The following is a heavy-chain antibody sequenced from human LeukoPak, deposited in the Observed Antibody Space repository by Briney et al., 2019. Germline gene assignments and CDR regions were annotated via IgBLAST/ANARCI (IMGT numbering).Heavy chain of an antibody. CDR3: ANVPYDFWSGYPPPHFDY. V-gene: IGHV4-39*01. Sequence: PSETLSLTCTVSGGSISSSSYYWGRIRQPPGKGLVWIGSIYYSGSTYYNPSLKSRVTISVDTSKNQFSLKLSSVTAADTAVYYCANVPYDFWSGYPPPHFDYWGQGTLVTVSS. J-gene: IGHJ4*02. D-gene: IGHD3-3*01. CDR1: GGSISSSSYY. CDR2: IYYSGST.